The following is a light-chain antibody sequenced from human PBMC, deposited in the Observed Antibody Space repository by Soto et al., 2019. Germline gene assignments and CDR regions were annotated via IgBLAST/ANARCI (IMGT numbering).Light chain of an antibody. J-gene: IGKJ4*01. CDR1: QSVSSSY. V-gene: IGKV3-20*01. Sequence: EIVLTQSPGTLSLSPGERATLSCRASQSVSSSYLAWYQQKPGQAPRLLIYGASSRATGIPDRFSGSGSGTDFTLIISRLEPEDFAVYYCQQYGSFPLTFGGGTKVEIK. CDR3: QQYGSFPLT. CDR2: GAS.